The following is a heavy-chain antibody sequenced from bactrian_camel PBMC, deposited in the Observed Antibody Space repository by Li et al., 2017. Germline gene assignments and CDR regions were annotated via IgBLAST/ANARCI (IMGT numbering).Heavy chain of an antibody. Sequence: HVQLVESGGGSVQTGGPLRLSCAASGYTHRAHCMGWFRQAPGKEREGVAVIDHDGSTSYADSVKGRFTISKDNDKNILYLQMNSLTPEDTAMYYCATFTKGSWYVGLNYWGQRTQVTVS. J-gene: IGHJ4*01. V-gene: IGHV3S26*01. CDR1: GYTHRAHC. CDR3: ATFTKGSWYVGLNY. D-gene: IGHD6*01. CDR2: IDHDGST.